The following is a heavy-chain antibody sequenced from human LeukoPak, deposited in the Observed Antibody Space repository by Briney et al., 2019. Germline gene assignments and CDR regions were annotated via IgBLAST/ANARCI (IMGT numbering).Heavy chain of an antibody. J-gene: IGHJ4*02. CDR2: ISSSSIYI. CDR3: ARGDYGDYLYYFDY. V-gene: IGHV3-21*01. CDR1: GFTFSSYS. Sequence: GGSLRLSCAASGFTFSSYSMNWVRQAPGKGLEWVSSISSSSIYIYYADSVEGRFTISRDNAKNSLFLQMNSLRAEDTAVYYCARGDYGDYLYYFDYWGQGTLVTVSS. D-gene: IGHD4-17*01.